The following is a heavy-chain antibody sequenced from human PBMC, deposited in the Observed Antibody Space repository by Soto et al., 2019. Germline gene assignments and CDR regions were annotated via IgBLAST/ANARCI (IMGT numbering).Heavy chain of an antibody. CDR3: ARVLRDVLSDRYYWYFDL. J-gene: IGHJ2*01. D-gene: IGHD3-16*02. CDR1: GGSIGSYY. CDR2: IYYSDSI. V-gene: IGHV4-59*12. Sequence: SETLSLTCTVSGGSIGSYYWSWIRQPPGKGLEWIGYIYYSDSINYNPSLKSRVIISDDTSKNQFSLRLSSVTAADTAVYYCARVLRDVLSDRYYWYFDLRARRTLVTVSS.